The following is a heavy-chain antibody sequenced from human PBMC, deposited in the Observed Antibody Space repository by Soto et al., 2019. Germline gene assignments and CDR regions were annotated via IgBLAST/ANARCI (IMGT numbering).Heavy chain of an antibody. CDR2: ISFYNGNT. D-gene: IGHD6-19*01. CDR3: ASATSIAVAGKES. Sequence: QVQLVQSGGEVRKPGASVKVSCKTSGDTITNYGISWVRQAPGQGLEWMGWISFYNGNTKYAQNLQGRVTLTTDTSTSTAYMELRSLRCDDTAVYYCASATSIAVAGKESWGQGTLVTVSS. CDR1: GDTITNYG. V-gene: IGHV1-18*01. J-gene: IGHJ4*02.